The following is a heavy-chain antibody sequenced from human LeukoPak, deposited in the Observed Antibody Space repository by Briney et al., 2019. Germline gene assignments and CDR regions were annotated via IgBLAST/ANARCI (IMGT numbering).Heavy chain of an antibody. Sequence: PGGSLRLSCAASGFTFSSYAMSWVRQAPGKGLEWVSAISGSGGSTYYADSVKGRFTISRDNSKNTLYLQMNSLRAEDTGVYYCAKDLVGYSYGYPYFDYWGQGTLVTVSS. CDR1: GFTFSSYA. D-gene: IGHD5-18*01. CDR2: ISGSGGST. V-gene: IGHV3-23*01. J-gene: IGHJ4*02. CDR3: AKDLVGYSYGYPYFDY.